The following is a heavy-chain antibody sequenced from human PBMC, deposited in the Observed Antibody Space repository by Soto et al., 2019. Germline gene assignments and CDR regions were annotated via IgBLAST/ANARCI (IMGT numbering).Heavy chain of an antibody. Sequence: ASVKVSCKASGYTFTGYYRHWVRQAPGQGLEWMGWINPNSGGTNYAQKFQGWVTMTRDTSISTAYMELSRLRSDDTAVYYCARTKLIQDYDILTGYYYYYYGMDVWGQGTTVTVSS. CDR3: ARTKLIQDYDILTGYYYYYYGMDV. CDR2: INPNSGGT. CDR1: GYTFTGYY. D-gene: IGHD3-9*01. V-gene: IGHV1-2*04. J-gene: IGHJ6*02.